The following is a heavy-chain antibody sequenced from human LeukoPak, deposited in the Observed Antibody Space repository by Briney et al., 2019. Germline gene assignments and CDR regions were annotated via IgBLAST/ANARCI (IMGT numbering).Heavy chain of an antibody. D-gene: IGHD2-2*01. J-gene: IGHJ6*03. V-gene: IGHV3-49*04. Sequence: GGSLRLSCTASGFTFGDYAMSWVRQAPGKGLEWVGFIRSKAYGGTTEYAASVKGRFTIPRDDSKSIAYLQMNSLKTEDTAVYYCTRDQIGYCSSTSCPEYYYCYMDVWGKGTTVTVSS. CDR1: GFTFGDYA. CDR2: IRSKAYGGTT. CDR3: TRDQIGYCSSTSCPEYYYCYMDV.